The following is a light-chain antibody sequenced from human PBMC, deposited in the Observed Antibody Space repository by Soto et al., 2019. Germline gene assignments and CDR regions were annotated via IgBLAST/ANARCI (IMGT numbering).Light chain of an antibody. J-gene: IGKJ4*01. CDR3: QQSYSQIS. Sequence: DIQMTQSPSSLSASVGDRVIITCRASQDIATYLNWYQQKPGTAPKLLIYVASSLQSGVPSRFSGSGSGTDFTLTITSLQPEDFATYYCQQSYSQISFGGGTRVEIK. V-gene: IGKV1-39*01. CDR1: QDIATY. CDR2: VAS.